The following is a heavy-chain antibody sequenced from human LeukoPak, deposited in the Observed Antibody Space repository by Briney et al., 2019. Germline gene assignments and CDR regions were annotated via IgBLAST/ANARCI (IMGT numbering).Heavy chain of an antibody. CDR1: GYPFTSYY. CDR3: ARDGLSYTNPNNWFDP. Sequence: GASVKVSCKASGYPFTSYYINWVRQAPGQGLEWMGWISAYNGDTNYAQNLQGRGTMTTDTSTDTAYMELRSLRSDDTAVYYCARDGLSYTNPNNWFDPWGQGTLVTVSS. V-gene: IGHV1-18*01. CDR2: ISAYNGDT. J-gene: IGHJ5*02. D-gene: IGHD2-2*02.